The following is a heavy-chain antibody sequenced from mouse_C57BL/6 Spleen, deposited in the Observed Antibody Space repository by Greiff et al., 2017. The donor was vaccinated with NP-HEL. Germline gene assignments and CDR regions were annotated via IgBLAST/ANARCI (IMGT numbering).Heavy chain of an antibody. CDR2: IYPGSGNT. CDR1: GYTFTDYY. J-gene: IGHJ4*01. V-gene: IGHV1-76*01. CDR3: ARRRGYYAMDY. Sequence: QVHVKQSGAELVRPGASVKLSCKASGYTFTDYYINWVKQRPGQGLEWIARIYPGSGNTYYNEKFKGKATLTAEKSSSTAYMQLSSLTSEDSAVYFCARRRGYYAMDYWGQGTSVTVSS.